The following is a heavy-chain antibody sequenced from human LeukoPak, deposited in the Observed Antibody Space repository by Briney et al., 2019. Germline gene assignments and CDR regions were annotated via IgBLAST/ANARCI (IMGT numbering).Heavy chain of an antibody. CDR3: AKGPYDSSGYPPDY. Sequence: PGGSLRLSCAAAGFTFSSYAMSWVRQAPGKGLEWVSIISDSGANTYYADSVKGRFTISRDNSKNTLYLQMNSLRAEDTAVYYCAKGPYDSSGYPPDYWGQGTLVTVSS. CDR2: ISDSGANT. CDR1: GFTFSSYA. D-gene: IGHD3-22*01. J-gene: IGHJ4*02. V-gene: IGHV3-23*01.